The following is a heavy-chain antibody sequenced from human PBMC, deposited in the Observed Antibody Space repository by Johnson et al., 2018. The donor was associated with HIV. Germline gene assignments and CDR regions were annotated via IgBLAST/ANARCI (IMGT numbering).Heavy chain of an antibody. D-gene: IGHD3-10*01. CDR1: GFSVSDNY. J-gene: IGHJ3*02. Sequence: EKLVESGGGVVQPGRSLRLSCAASGFSVSDNYVSWVRQAPGKGLEWVSVISGSGGSTYYADSVKGRFTIARAHSKNTLYLQMNSLRAEDTALYYCAKSTQATIARESGPYGAFDIWGQGTMVTVSS. CDR2: SGSGGST. CDR3: AKSTQATIARESGPYGAFDI. V-gene: IGHV3-66*02.